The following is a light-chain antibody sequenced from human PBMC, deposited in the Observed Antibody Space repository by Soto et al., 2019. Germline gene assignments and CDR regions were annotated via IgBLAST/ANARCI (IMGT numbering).Light chain of an antibody. CDR3: QSFDSSLSGSV. CDR1: TSNIGAGYD. Sequence: QSVLTQPPSVSGAPGQRVTISCTGSTSNIGAGYDVHWYQQLPGTAPKLLIYVNNNRPSGVPDRFSGSKSGTSASLAITGLQAEDEADYYCQSFDSSLSGSVFGGRTKLTVL. CDR2: VNN. V-gene: IGLV1-40*01. J-gene: IGLJ2*01.